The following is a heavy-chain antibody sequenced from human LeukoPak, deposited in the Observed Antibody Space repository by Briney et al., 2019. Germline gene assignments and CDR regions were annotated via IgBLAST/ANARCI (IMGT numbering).Heavy chain of an antibody. D-gene: IGHD4-11*01. CDR2: IKQDGSET. CDR3: AREDHSKYEY. Sequence: GGSLRLSCVASVFPFSNYWMSWVRQAPGKEPEGVASIKQDGSETFYVDSVKGRFTISKDSANNSLYLLMNSLRAEDTCVYYCAREDHSKYEYWGQGTLVTVSS. J-gene: IGHJ4*02. CDR1: VFPFSNYW. V-gene: IGHV3-7*01.